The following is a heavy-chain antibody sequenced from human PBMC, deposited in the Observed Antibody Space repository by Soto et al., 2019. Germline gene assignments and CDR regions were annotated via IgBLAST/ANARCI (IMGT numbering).Heavy chain of an antibody. CDR3: TTNYGGHHLYYSYGMDV. CDR2: IKSKTDGGTT. Sequence: EVQLVESGGGLVKPGGSLRLSCAASGFTFSNAWMNWVRQAPGKGLEWVGRIKSKTDGGTTDYAAPVKGRFTISRDHSNNTLYLQLNSLKADDTVVYYCTTNYGGHHLYYSYGMDVWGQGTPVTVSS. V-gene: IGHV3-15*07. J-gene: IGHJ6*02. CDR1: GFTFSNAW. D-gene: IGHD4-17*01.